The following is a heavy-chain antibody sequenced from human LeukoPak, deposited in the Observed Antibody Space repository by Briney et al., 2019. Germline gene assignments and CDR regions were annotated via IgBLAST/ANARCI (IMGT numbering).Heavy chain of an antibody. V-gene: IGHV3-66*01. CDR2: IYSGGST. CDR3: ARGGSGSINFDY. CDR1: GFIFSSYT. Sequence: GGSLRLSCEASGFIFSSYTMSWVRQAPGKGLEWVSVIYSGGSTYYADSVKGRFTISRDNSKNTLYLQMNSLRAEDTAVYYCARGGSGSINFDYWGQGTLVTVSS. D-gene: IGHD3-10*01. J-gene: IGHJ4*02.